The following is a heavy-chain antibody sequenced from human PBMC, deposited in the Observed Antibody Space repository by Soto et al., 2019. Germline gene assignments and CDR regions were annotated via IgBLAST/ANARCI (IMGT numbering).Heavy chain of an antibody. D-gene: IGHD5-12*01. V-gene: IGHV2-5*02. Sequence: QITLKESGPTLVKPTQTLTLTCTFSGFSLDTSGVGVGWIRQAPGEALEWLGVIYWDDDHRYSPALRNRLTITKDTSKNQVVHTMTNMNPVDAGTYYCARRRIYNGYDSWGQGTLVTVSS. CDR3: ARRRIYNGYDS. CDR2: IYWDDDH. J-gene: IGHJ4*02. CDR1: GFSLDTSGVG.